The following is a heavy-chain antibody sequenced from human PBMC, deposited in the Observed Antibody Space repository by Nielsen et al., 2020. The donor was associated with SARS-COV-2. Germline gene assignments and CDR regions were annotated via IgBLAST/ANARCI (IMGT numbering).Heavy chain of an antibody. CDR3: ASDPGDI. Sequence: SETLSLTCTVYGGSISSGSYYWSWIRQPAGKGLEWIGRIYTSGSTNYNPSLKSRFTISVDTSKNQFSLKLSSVTAADTAVYYCASDPGDIWGQGTMVTVSS. CDR1: GGSISSGSYY. CDR2: IYTSGST. V-gene: IGHV4-61*02. D-gene: IGHD3-10*01. J-gene: IGHJ3*02.